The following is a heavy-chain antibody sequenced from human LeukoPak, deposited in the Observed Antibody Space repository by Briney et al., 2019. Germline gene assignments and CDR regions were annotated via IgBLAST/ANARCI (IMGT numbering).Heavy chain of an antibody. CDR2: IGRTTTYI. Sequence: GGSLRLSCAASGFIFNNYALNWVRQAPGKGLEWVSSIGRTTTYIYYADSVKGRFTISRDNAKNSLYLQMNSLRAEDTAVYYCARAVPAAKYYFDYWGQGAQVTVSS. CDR1: GFIFNNYA. D-gene: IGHD2-15*01. V-gene: IGHV3-21*01. J-gene: IGHJ4*02. CDR3: ARAVPAAKYYFDY.